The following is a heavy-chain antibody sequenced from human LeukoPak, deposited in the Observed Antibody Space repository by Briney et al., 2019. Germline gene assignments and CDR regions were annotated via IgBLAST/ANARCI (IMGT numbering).Heavy chain of an antibody. J-gene: IGHJ4*02. CDR3: VRGAGGMDY. D-gene: IGHD3-16*01. CDR2: INQDGSEQ. Sequence: GGSLRLSCAASGFTFSSSWMSWVRQAPGKGLEWVANINQDGSEQYYVDSVKGRFTISRDNAKSSLYLQMNGLRDEDTAVYYCVRGAGGMDYWGQGALVTVSS. V-gene: IGHV3-7*05. CDR1: GFTFSSSW.